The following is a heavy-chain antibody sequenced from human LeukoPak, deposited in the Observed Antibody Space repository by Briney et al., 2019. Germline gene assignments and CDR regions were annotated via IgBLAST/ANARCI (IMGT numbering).Heavy chain of an antibody. J-gene: IGHJ4*02. Sequence: PGGSLRLSCEASGFTFSSYSMNWVRQAPGKGLEWVSSISSSSSYIYYADSVKGRFTISRDNAKNSLYLQTNSLRAEDTAVYYCAREPGQLGTFDYWGQGTLVTVSS. CDR1: GFTFSSYS. V-gene: IGHV3-21*01. CDR3: AREPGQLGTFDY. CDR2: ISSSSSYI. D-gene: IGHD7-27*01.